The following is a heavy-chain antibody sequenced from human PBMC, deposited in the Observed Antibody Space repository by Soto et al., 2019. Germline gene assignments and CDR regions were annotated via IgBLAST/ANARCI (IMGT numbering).Heavy chain of an antibody. V-gene: IGHV4-59*01. J-gene: IGHJ5*02. CDR1: GGSISTYY. Sequence: PSETLSLTCTVSGGSISTYYWSWIRQPPGKGLEWIGYVYYTGTTKYNPSLKSRVTISVDTSKNQFSLKLTSVTAADTAVYYCARDISAGSDLGWFDPWGQGTLVTVSS. CDR2: VYYTGTT. D-gene: IGHD2-15*01. CDR3: ARDISAGSDLGWFDP.